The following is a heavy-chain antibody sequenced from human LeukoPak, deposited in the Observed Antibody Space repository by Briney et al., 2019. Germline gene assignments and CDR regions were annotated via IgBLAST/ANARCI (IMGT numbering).Heavy chain of an antibody. J-gene: IGHJ4*02. Sequence: ASVKVSCKASGYTFGSYDITWVRQAPGQGLEWMGWISAHNGNTKYAQKFQGRVTMTTDTSTGTAYLDVRSLTSDDTAVYYCARDHSNWNYAPDFWGQGTLVIVSS. CDR2: ISAHNGNT. V-gene: IGHV1-18*01. CDR3: ARDHSNWNYAPDF. CDR1: GYTFGSYD. D-gene: IGHD1-7*01.